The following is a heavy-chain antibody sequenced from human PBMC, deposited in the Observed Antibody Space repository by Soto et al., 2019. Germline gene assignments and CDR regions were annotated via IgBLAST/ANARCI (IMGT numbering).Heavy chain of an antibody. CDR3: AKDQLRGVRGVITYYYGMDV. Sequence: QVQLVESRGGVVQPGRSLRLSCAAAGFTVSSYGMHWVRQAPGKGLEWVAVISYDGSNKYYADSVKGRFTISRDNSKNTLYLQMNSLRAEDTAVYYCAKDQLRGVRGVITYYYGMDVWGQGTTVTVFS. CDR1: GFTVSSYG. D-gene: IGHD3-10*01. V-gene: IGHV3-30*18. J-gene: IGHJ6*02. CDR2: ISYDGSNK.